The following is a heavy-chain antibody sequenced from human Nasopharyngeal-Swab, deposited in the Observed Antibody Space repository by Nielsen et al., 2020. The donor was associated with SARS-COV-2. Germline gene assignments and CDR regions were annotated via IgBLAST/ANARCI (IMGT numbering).Heavy chain of an antibody. CDR3: ARNPPRGSGFDY. D-gene: IGHD6-19*01. J-gene: IGHJ4*02. V-gene: IGHV2-70*13. Sequence: SGPTLVKPTQTLTLTCTFSGFSLSTSGMCVTCIRQPPGKALEWLALIDWADDKYYSTSLKIRLTISKDTSKNQVVLTMTNMDPVDTATYYCARNPPRGSGFDYWGQGALVTVSS. CDR2: IDWADDK. CDR1: GFSLSTSGMC.